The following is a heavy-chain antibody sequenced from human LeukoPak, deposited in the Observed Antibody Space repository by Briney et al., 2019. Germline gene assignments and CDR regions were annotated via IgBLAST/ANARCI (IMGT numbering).Heavy chain of an antibody. Sequence: SETLSLTCTVSSASISSSPYYWGWIRQPPGKGLEWIGSIYYSGSTYYNPSLKSRVTISVDTSKNQFSLKLSSVTAADTAVYYCARGGRDYYDSRGRIDYWGQGTLVTVSS. CDR2: IYYSGST. CDR1: SASISSSPYY. CDR3: ARGGRDYYDSRGRIDY. V-gene: IGHV4-39*07. J-gene: IGHJ4*02. D-gene: IGHD3-22*01.